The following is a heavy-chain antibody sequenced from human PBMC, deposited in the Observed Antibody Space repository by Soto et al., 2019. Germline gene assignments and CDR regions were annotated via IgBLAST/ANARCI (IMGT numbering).Heavy chain of an antibody. J-gene: IGHJ4*02. V-gene: IGHV4-30-4*01. CDR1: GDSVSNSHVY. Sequence: QVHLQESGPGLLRPSQTLSLTCAVSGDSVSNSHVYWTWIRQTPGKGLEWIGHIYYSGNAYSNPSLKSRVTISVDPSTNQFSLRLNSVTAADTAVYYCAREDATNIRGHLGFWGQGTLVTVSS. CDR3: AREDATNIRGHLGF. CDR2: IYYSGNA. D-gene: IGHD3-10*01.